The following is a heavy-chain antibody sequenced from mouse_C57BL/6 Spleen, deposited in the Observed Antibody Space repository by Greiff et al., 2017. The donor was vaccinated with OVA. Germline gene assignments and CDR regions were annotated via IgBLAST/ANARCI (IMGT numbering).Heavy chain of an antibody. J-gene: IGHJ3*01. CDR3: TREAYGFAY. D-gene: IGHD6-5*01. Sequence: DVMLVESGEGLVKPGGSLKLSCAASGFTFSSYAMSWVRQTPEKRLEWVAYISSGGDYIYYADTVKGRSTIARDNARNTQYLQMSSLKSEDTAMYYCTREAYGFAYWGQGTLVTVSA. CDR2: ISSGGDYI. V-gene: IGHV5-9-1*02. CDR1: GFTFSSYA.